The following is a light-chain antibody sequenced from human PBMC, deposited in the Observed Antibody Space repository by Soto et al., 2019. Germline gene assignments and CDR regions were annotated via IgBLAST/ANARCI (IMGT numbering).Light chain of an antibody. V-gene: IGLV2-14*03. CDR3: SSYTSSNSWV. Sequence: QSALTQPASVSGSPGQSITISCTGTSSDVGGYNYVSWYQQHPGKAPKLMIYDVSNRPSGVSNRFSGSKSGNTASLTISGLQAEDEADYSCSSYTSSNSWVFGGGTKVTVL. CDR1: SSDVGGYNY. CDR2: DVS. J-gene: IGLJ3*02.